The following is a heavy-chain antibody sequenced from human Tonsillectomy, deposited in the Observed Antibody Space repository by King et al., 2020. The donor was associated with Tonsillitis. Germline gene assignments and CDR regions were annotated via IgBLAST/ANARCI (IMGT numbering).Heavy chain of an antibody. CDR1: GGSITSADYY. V-gene: IGHV4-61*02. J-gene: IGHJ4*02. D-gene: IGHD4-17*01. CDR2: IYTSGSS. CDR3: ARGDSGDYVIDY. Sequence: QLQESGPGLVKPSQTLSLTCTVSGGSITSADYYWSWIPQPAGKGLEWIGRIYTSGSSNYNPSLKSRVSMPVDTSKNQFSLKLTSVTAADTAVYYCARGDSGDYVIDYWGQGTLVTVSS.